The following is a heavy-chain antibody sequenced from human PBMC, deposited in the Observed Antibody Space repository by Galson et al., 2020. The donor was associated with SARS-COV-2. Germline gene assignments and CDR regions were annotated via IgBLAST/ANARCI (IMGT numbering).Heavy chain of an antibody. CDR1: GYSISTTNY. CDR2: IYPNGRT. Sequence: SETLSLTCAVSGYSISTTNYWGWVRQPPGKGLEWIGSIYPNGRTYYNPSLKSRVTISVDKSKNQFSLRLDSVTAADTALYYCARKGVNMKVVVAVPGWYFDLWGRGTLVTVSS. D-gene: IGHD3-22*01. V-gene: IGHV4-38-2*01. CDR3: ARKGVNMKVVVAVPGWYFDL. J-gene: IGHJ2*01.